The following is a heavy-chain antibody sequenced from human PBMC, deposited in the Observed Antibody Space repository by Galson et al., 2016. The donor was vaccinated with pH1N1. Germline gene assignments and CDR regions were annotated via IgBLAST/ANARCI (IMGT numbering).Heavy chain of an antibody. CDR3: VRAVGRAEAP. J-gene: IGHJ2*01. D-gene: IGHD1-26*01. CDR1: GFTLSSYW. Sequence: SLRLSCAASGFTLSSYWMSWVRQAPGKGLEWVANMNQDGNKKYYMDSAKGRFIISRDYSKNSLYLQMNSLRAEDTAMYYCVRAVGRAEAPWGRGTLVTVSS. CDR2: MNQDGNKK. V-gene: IGHV3-7*01.